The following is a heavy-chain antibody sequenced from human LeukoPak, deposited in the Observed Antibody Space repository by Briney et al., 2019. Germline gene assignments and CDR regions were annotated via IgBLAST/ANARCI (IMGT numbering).Heavy chain of an antibody. J-gene: IGHJ3*02. V-gene: IGHV3-43*01. CDR3: SKELAAENSDCGTFHI. D-gene: IGHD2-21*02. CDR2: ISWDGGST. Sequence: PGGSLRLSCAASGFSFDDFTMYWVRQLPGKGLEWVSLISWDGGSTYYADSVKGRFTISRDSSKNSLYLQMNSLTTEDTALYYCSKELAAENSDCGTFHIWGRGTMVTVSS. CDR1: GFSFDDFT.